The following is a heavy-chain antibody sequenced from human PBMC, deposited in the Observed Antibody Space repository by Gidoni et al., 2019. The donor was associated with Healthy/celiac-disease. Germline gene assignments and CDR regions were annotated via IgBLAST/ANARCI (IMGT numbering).Heavy chain of an antibody. D-gene: IGHD6-19*01. Sequence: QVQLVESGGGLVKPGGSLRLSCAASGFPFSAYYMSWIRQAPGRGLEWVSHISSRGTTIYYADSVKGRFTISRDNAKNSLYLQMNSLRAEDTAVYYCARERTSGWPDYFYYGMDVWGQGTTVTVSS. CDR3: ARERTSGWPDYFYYGMDV. CDR1: GFPFSAYY. V-gene: IGHV3-11*04. CDR2: ISSRGTTI. J-gene: IGHJ6*02.